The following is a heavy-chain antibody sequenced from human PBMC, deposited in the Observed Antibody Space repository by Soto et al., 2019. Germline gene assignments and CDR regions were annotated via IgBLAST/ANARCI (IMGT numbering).Heavy chain of an antibody. CDR1: GYTFTSYG. V-gene: IGHV1-18*01. D-gene: IGHD6-19*01. J-gene: IGHJ6*02. CDR3: ARTVSSGWVYYYGMDV. CDR2: ISAYNGNT. Sequence: GASVKVSCKASGYTFTSYGISWVRQAPGQGLEWMGWISAYNGNTNYAQKLQGRVTMTTDTSTSTAYMELRSLRSDDTAVYYCARTVSSGWVYYYGMDVWGQGTTVTVSS.